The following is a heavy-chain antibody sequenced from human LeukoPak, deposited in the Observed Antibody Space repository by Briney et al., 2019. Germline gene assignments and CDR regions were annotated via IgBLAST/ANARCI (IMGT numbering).Heavy chain of an antibody. Sequence: PGGSLRLSCAASGFTFSSYAMSWVRQAPGKGLEWVSAISGSGGSTYYADSVKGRFTISRDNSKNTLYLQMNSLRAEDTAVYYCAKVHHPRRSARTFDYWGQGTLVTVSS. CDR3: AKVHHPRRSARTFDY. CDR2: ISGSGGST. J-gene: IGHJ4*02. V-gene: IGHV3-23*01. CDR1: GFTFSSYA. D-gene: IGHD1-14*01.